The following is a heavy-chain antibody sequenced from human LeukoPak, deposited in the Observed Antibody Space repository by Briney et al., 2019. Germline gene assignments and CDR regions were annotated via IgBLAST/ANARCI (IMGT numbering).Heavy chain of an antibody. D-gene: IGHD3-9*01. V-gene: IGHV1-46*01. J-gene: IGHJ4*02. CDR3: ARESADILTGYSQFFDY. CDR2: INPSGGST. Sequence: ASVKVSCTASGYTFTSYYMHWVRQAPGQGLEWMGIINPSGGSTSYAQKFQGRVTMTRDMSTSTVYMELSSLRSEDTAVYYCARESADILTGYSQFFDYWGQGTLVTVSS. CDR1: GYTFTSYY.